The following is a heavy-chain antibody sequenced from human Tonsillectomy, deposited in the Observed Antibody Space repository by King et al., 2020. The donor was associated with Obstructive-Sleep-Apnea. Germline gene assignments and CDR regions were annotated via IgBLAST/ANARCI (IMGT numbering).Heavy chain of an antibody. CDR1: GGSVSTGGHY. CDR2: IDYSGST. CDR3: AGGQLSGIGSAWA. Sequence: QVQLQESGPGLVKPSQTLSLTCTVSGGSVSTGGHYWSWIRQPPGKGLEWIGYIDYSGSTSYYPSLKSRVTMSVDRSKNQFSLKLTSVTAADTAVYYCAGGQLSGIGSAWAWGQGTLVTVSS. V-gene: IGHV4-31*03. J-gene: IGHJ1*01. D-gene: IGHD1-1*01.